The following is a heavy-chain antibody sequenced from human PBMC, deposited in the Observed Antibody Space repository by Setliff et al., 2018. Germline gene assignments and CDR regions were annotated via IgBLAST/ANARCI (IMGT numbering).Heavy chain of an antibody. CDR3: ARIHLLLWFGELLSGWFDT. CDR2: IYYSGST. Sequence: PSETLSLTCTVSGGSISSSSYYWGWIRQPPGKGLEWIGSIYYSGSTYYNPSLKSRVTISVDTSKNQFSLKLSSVTAADTAVYYCARIHLLLWFGELLSGWFDTWGQGTMVTVSS. CDR1: GGSISSSSYY. D-gene: IGHD3-10*01. J-gene: IGHJ5*02. V-gene: IGHV4-39*07.